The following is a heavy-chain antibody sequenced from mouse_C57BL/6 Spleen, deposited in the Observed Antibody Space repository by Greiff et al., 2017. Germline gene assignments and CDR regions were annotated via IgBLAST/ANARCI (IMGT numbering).Heavy chain of an antibody. CDR1: GYTFTSYW. Sequence: VQLQQSGAELVRPGSSVKLSCKASGYTFTSYWMDWVKQRPGQGLEWIGNIYPSDSETHYNQKFKDKATLTVDKSSSTAYMQLSSLTSEDSAVYYCARSHYYGSSPFAYWGQGTLVTVSA. CDR3: ARSHYYGSSPFAY. CDR2: IYPSDSET. J-gene: IGHJ3*01. D-gene: IGHD1-1*01. V-gene: IGHV1-61*01.